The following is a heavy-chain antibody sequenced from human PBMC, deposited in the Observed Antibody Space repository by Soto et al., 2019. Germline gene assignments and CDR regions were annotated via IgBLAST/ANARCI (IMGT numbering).Heavy chain of an antibody. CDR1: GGSISGYY. D-gene: IGHD5-18*01. J-gene: IGHJ5*02. CDR3: ARDRGYRSGSFGS. V-gene: IGHV4-4*07. Sequence: PSETLSLTCIVSGGSISGYYWSWIRQPAGKELEWIGRIYSDGTTNYNPSLKGRGTMSVDTSKKQISLKLTSVTAADTVMYYCARDRGYRSGSFGSWGQGVLVTVSS. CDR2: IYSDGTT.